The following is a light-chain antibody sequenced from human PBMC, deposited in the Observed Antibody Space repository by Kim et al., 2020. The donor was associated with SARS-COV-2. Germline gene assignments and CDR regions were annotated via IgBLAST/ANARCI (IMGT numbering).Light chain of an antibody. CDR1: SSDFGGNNH. CDR3: SSYAGSHSFV. Sequence: GQSVTSSGTGTSSDFGGNNHVSWYQQHPGKAPKLMIYEVSERPSGVPDRFSGSKSGNTASLTVSGLQAEDEADYYCSSYAGSHSFVFATGTKVTVL. J-gene: IGLJ1*01. V-gene: IGLV2-8*01. CDR2: EVS.